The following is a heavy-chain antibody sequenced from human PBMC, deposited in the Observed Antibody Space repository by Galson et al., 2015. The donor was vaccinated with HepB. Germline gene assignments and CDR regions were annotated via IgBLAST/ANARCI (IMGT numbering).Heavy chain of an antibody. D-gene: IGHD3-3*01. V-gene: IGHV3-23*01. J-gene: IGHJ4*02. CDR1: GFTFSSYA. Sequence: SLRLSCAASGFTFSSYAMSWVRQAPGKGLEWVSAISGSGGSTYYADSVKGRFTISRDNSKNTLYLQMNSLRAEDTAVYYCAKRPKGFWSGYHFDYWGQGTLVTVSS. CDR3: AKRPKGFWSGYHFDY. CDR2: ISGSGGST.